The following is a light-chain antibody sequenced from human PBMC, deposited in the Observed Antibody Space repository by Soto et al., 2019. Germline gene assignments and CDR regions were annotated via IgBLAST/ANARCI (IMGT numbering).Light chain of an antibody. V-gene: IGKV1-5*01. Sequence: DIQMTQSPSTLSASVGDRFAVTCRASQSISSWLAWYQQKPGKAPKLLIYDASSLESGVPSRFSGSGSGTDFTLTIGSLQPEDFATYYCQQSYSTPPVTFGPGTKVDIK. CDR2: DAS. J-gene: IGKJ3*01. CDR1: QSISSW. CDR3: QQSYSTPPVT.